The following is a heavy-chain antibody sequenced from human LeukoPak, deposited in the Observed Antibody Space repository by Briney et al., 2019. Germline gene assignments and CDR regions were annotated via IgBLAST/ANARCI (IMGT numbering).Heavy chain of an antibody. J-gene: IGHJ4*02. CDR1: GYTFTSYG. CDR2: IIPIFGTA. Sequence: GASVKVSCKASGYTFTSYGISWVRQAPGQGLEWMGGIIPIFGTANYAQKFQGRVTITTDESTSTAYMELSSLRSEDTAVYYCARDRRTYYYDSSGYLDYWGQGTLVTVSS. D-gene: IGHD3-22*01. V-gene: IGHV1-69*05. CDR3: ARDRRTYYYDSSGYLDY.